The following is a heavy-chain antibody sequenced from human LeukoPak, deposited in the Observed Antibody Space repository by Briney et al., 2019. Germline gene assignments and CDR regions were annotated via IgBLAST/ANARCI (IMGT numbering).Heavy chain of an antibody. V-gene: IGHV3-21*01. Sequence: GGSLRLSCAASGFTFSSYSMNWARQAPGKGLEWVSSISSSSSYIYYADSVKGRFTISRDNAKNSLYLQMNSLRAEDTAVYYCARDSGYVPITLDYWGQGTLVTVSS. CDR1: GFTFSSYS. CDR3: ARDSGYVPITLDY. D-gene: IGHD5-12*01. CDR2: ISSSSSYI. J-gene: IGHJ4*02.